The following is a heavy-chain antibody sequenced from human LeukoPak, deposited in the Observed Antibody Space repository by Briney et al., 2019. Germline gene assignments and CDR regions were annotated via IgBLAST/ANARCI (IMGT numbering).Heavy chain of an antibody. CDR2: INWNGGST. D-gene: IGHD1-1*01. V-gene: IGHV3-20*04. Sequence: GGSLRLSCAASGFTFDDYGMSWVRQAPGKGLDWVSGINWNGGSTGYADSVKGRFTISRDNAKNLLFLQMDSLRVEDTAIYYCARDPRTVRIWGQGTLVTVSS. CDR1: GFTFDDYG. J-gene: IGHJ4*02. CDR3: ARDPRTVRI.